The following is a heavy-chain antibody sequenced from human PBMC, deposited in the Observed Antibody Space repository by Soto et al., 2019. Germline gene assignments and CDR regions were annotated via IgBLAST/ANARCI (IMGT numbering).Heavy chain of an antibody. Sequence: GGSLRLSCAASGFTFSSYGMHWVRQAPGKGLEWVAVIWYDGSNKYYADSVKGRFTISRDNSKNTLYLQMNSLRAEDTAVYYCARVSQQLVRHHYYGMDVWGQGTTVTVSS. CDR1: GFTFSSYG. CDR2: IWYDGSNK. CDR3: ARVSQQLVRHHYYGMDV. D-gene: IGHD6-13*01. V-gene: IGHV3-33*01. J-gene: IGHJ6*02.